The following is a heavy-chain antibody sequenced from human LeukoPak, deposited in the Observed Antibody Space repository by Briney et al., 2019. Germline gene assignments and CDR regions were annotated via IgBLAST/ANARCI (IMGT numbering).Heavy chain of an antibody. CDR2: INPNSGGT. J-gene: IGHJ4*02. V-gene: IGHV1-2*02. D-gene: IGHD2-2*01. Sequence: ASVKVSCRDSGSTFTVSYMHWVRQAPGQGLEWMGWINPNSGGTNYAQKFQGRVTMTRDTSISTAYMELSSLRSEDTAVYYCAVGLGYCSSTSCYPVFDYWGQGTLVTVSS. CDR1: GSTFTVSY. CDR3: AVGLGYCSSTSCYPVFDY.